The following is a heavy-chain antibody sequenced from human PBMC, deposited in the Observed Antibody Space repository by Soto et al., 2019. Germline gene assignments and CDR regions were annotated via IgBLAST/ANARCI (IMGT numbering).Heavy chain of an antibody. CDR2: IYYTGST. CDR1: GVSISASY. CDR3: ARDHRWELSYYYYGMDV. D-gene: IGHD1-26*01. V-gene: IGHV4-59*01. J-gene: IGHJ6*02. Sequence: PSETLSLTCSVSGVSISASYWSWIRQPPGKGLEWIGYIYYTGSTYYNPSLKSRVTISRDTSKKQFSLDLTSVTAADTAVYYCARDHRWELSYYYYGMDVWGQGTTVTVSS.